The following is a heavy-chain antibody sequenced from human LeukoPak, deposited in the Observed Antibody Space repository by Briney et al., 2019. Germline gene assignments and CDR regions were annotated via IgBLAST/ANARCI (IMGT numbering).Heavy chain of an antibody. CDR2: ISSSSSYI. D-gene: IGHD3-22*01. Sequence: GGSLRLSCAASGSTFSSYSMNWVRQAPGKGLEWVSSISSSSSYIYYADSVKGRFTISRDNAKNSLYLQMNSLRAEDTAVYYCARDDSKSPMAYYDSSGYPAYWGQGTLVTVSS. CDR3: ARDDSKSPMAYYDSSGYPAY. CDR1: GSTFSSYS. V-gene: IGHV3-21*01. J-gene: IGHJ4*02.